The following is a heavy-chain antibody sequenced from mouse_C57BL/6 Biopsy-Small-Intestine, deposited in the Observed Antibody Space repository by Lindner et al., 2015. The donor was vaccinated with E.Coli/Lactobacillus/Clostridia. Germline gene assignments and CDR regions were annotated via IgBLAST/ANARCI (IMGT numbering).Heavy chain of an antibody. CDR3: ARSSTSTVIADY. CDR1: GYAFSDFL. V-gene: IGHV1-54*01. D-gene: IGHD1-1*01. J-gene: IGHJ2*01. CDR2: INPGKGVI. Sequence: VQLQESGGEVVGPGTSVKMSCRASGYAFSDFLMEWLKQRPGQGLEWVGMINPGKGVINYNEKFKGKATLTADMSSSTAYMQLSSLTSEDSAVYFCARSSTSTVIADYWGHGTALVVSS.